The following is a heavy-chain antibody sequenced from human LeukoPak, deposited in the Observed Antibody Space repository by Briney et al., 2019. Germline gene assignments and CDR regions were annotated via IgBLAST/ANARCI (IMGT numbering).Heavy chain of an antibody. J-gene: IGHJ4*02. V-gene: IGHV4-61*02. D-gene: IGHD5-18*01. CDR3: ARINPLDSYGWDY. CDR1: GGSISSGSYY. CDR2: IYTSGST. Sequence: PSETLSLTCTVSGGSISSGSYYWSWIRQPAGKGLEWIGRIYTSGSTNYNPSLKSRVTISVDTSKNQFSLKLSSVTAADTAVYYCARINPLDSYGWDYWGQGTLVTVSS.